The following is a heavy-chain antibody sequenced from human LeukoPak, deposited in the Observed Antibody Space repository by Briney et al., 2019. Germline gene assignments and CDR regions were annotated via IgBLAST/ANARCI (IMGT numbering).Heavy chain of an antibody. J-gene: IGHJ3*01. D-gene: IGHD3-9*01. Sequence: GGSASLSCTASGFTFSSYSMNWVRQAPGKGLEWVSSISSGSSYKYYADSVKGRFTISRDNGKNSLYLQMNSLRAEDTAVYYCAKKTLTGPAGSFGVWGQGITVTVSS. CDR1: GFTFSSYS. CDR3: AKKTLTGPAGSFGV. V-gene: IGHV3-21*01. CDR2: ISSGSSYK.